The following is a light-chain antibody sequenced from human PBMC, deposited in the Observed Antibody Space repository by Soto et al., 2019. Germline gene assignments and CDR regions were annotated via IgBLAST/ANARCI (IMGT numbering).Light chain of an antibody. V-gene: IGKV1-5*03. Sequence: DIPMTQSPSTLSASVGDRVTITCRASQSISSWLAWYQQKPGKDPKLLIYKSSNLETGVSSRFSGSGSGTEFTLTISSLQPDDFATYYCQQYNSYPWTFGQGTKVEIK. CDR2: KSS. CDR1: QSISSW. CDR3: QQYNSYPWT. J-gene: IGKJ1*01.